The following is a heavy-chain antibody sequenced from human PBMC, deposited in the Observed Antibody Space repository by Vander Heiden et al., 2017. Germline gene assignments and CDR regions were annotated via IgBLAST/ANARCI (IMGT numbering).Heavy chain of an antibody. V-gene: IGHV3-23*01. CDR2: ISGSGGST. Sequence: EVQLLESGGGLVQPGGSLRLSCAASGFTFSGYAMSWVRQAPGKGLEWVSAISGSGGSTYYADSVKGRFTISRDNSKNTLYLQMNSLRAEDTAVYYCAKVGADYVWGSYGDYWGQGTLVTVSS. J-gene: IGHJ4*02. CDR3: AKVGADYVWGSYGDY. D-gene: IGHD3-16*01. CDR1: GFTFSGYA.